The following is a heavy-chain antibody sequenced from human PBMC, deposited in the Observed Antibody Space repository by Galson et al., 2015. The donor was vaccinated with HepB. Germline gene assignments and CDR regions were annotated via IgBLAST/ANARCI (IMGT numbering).Heavy chain of an antibody. CDR3: ARAYSSSWYGDY. D-gene: IGHD6-13*01. CDR2: ILSDGNT. Sequence: SLRLSCAASGFTFNIYTMGWVRQAPGKGLEWVSAILSDGNTYYTDSVKGRFTISRDNSKNTLDLQMNSLRVEDTAVYYCARAYSSSWYGDYWGQGTLVTVSS. J-gene: IGHJ4*02. V-gene: IGHV3-23*01. CDR1: GFTFNIYT.